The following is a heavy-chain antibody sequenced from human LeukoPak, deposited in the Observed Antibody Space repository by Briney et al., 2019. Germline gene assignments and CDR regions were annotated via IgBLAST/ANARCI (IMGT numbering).Heavy chain of an antibody. V-gene: IGHV3-30*02. CDR2: IRYDGSNK. CDR1: GFNFSTYG. J-gene: IGHJ4*02. D-gene: IGHD1-26*01. Sequence: GGSLRLSCAASGFNFSTYGMHWVRQAPGKGLEWVAFIRYDGSNKYYADSVKGRFTISRDNSKNTLYLQMNSLRAEDTAVFYCAKDRSGSYSQGLDYWGQGTLATVSS. CDR3: AKDRSGSYSQGLDY.